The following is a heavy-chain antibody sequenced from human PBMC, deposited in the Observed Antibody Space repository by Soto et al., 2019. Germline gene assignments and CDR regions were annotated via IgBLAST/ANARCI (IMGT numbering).Heavy chain of an antibody. CDR1: GFSFSAYY. V-gene: IGHV3-11*01. D-gene: IGHD2-8*01. CDR3: ARENGHPGHNYAMDV. CDR2: ISFNGDVT. Sequence: LRLSCAASGFSFSAYYMSWIRQAPGKGLEWVSYISFNGDVTRYSDSVEGRFTVSRDNAKKSLYLQMNSLRVEDTAVYYCARENGHPGHNYAMDVWGQGTTVTSP. J-gene: IGHJ6*02.